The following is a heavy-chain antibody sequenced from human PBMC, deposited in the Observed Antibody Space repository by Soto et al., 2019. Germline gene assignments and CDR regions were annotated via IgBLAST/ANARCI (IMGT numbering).Heavy chain of an antibody. V-gene: IGHV3-30-3*01. Sequence: PGGSLRLSCAASGFTFSSYTMHWVRQAPGKGLEWVAVISYDGSNKYYAGSVKGRFTISRDNSKNTLYLQMNSLRAEDTAVYYCARDDVAYSAFTMVRGGMDAFDIWGQGTMVTVSS. CDR2: ISYDGSNK. D-gene: IGHD3-10*01. CDR3: ARDDVAYSAFTMVRGGMDAFDI. J-gene: IGHJ3*02. CDR1: GFTFSSYT.